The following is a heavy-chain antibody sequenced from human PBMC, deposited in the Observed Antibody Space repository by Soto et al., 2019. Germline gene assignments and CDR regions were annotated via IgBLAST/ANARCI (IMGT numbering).Heavy chain of an antibody. J-gene: IGHJ4*02. V-gene: IGHV3-30*18. CDR1: GFTFRNYG. CDR2: ISYDGSNK. Sequence: QVQLVESGGGVVQPGRSLRLSCAASGFTFRNYGMHWVRQAPGKGLEWVAVISYDGSNKYYVDSVKGPLTISRDNSKNTLNLQMNSLRAEDTAVYYCAKDRAMAVAGSDYWGQGTLVTVSS. D-gene: IGHD6-19*01. CDR3: AKDRAMAVAGSDY.